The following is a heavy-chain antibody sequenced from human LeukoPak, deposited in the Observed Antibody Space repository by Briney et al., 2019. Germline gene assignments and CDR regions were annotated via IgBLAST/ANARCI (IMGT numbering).Heavy chain of an antibody. CDR1: VGSVRGYY. J-gene: IGHJ6*02. D-gene: IGHD1-26*01. V-gene: IGHV4-34*01. CDR2: INHSGST. Sequence: PSETLSLTCSVYVGSVRGYYLSCIRQPPEKGLEWIGEINHSGSTNYNPSLKSRVTISVDTSKNQFSLKLSSVTAADTAVYYCARLAKGYYHYGMDVWGQGTTVTVSS. CDR3: ARLAKGYYHYGMDV.